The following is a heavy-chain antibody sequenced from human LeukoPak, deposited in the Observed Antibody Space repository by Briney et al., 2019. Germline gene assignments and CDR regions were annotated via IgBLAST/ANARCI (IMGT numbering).Heavy chain of an antibody. D-gene: IGHD2-15*01. Sequence: PSETLSLTCAVSGYSISSGYYWGWIRQPPGKGLEWTGSIYHSGSTYYNPSLKSRVTISVDTSKNQFSLRLTSVTAADTAVYYCARLSGIYCDRGSCFNCFDSWGQGTLVTVSS. J-gene: IGHJ5*01. CDR1: GYSISSGYY. V-gene: IGHV4-38-2*01. CDR3: ARLSGIYCDRGSCFNCFDS. CDR2: IYHSGST.